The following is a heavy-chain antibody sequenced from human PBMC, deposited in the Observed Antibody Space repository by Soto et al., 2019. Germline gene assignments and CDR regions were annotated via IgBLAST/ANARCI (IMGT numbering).Heavy chain of an antibody. V-gene: IGHV4-39*07. CDR1: GAPITSRGYY. CDR2: IYYSGST. J-gene: IGHJ4*02. CDR3: ARDQGRGFDY. Sequence: SETLSLTCTVSGAPITSRGYYWSWIRQPPGEGLEWIGSIYYSGSTYYNPSLKSRVTISVDTSKKQFSLRLSSVTAADTALYYCARDQGRGFDYWGQGTLVTVSS.